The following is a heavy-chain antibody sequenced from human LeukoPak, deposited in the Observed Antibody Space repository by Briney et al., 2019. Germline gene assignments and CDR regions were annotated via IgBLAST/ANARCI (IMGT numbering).Heavy chain of an antibody. CDR3: AREGSSGYDLDY. V-gene: IGHV4-39*07. CDR1: GGSISSSSYY. D-gene: IGHD3-22*01. J-gene: IGHJ4*02. CDR2: IYHSGST. Sequence: SETLSLTCTVSGGSISSSSYYWGWIRQPPGKGLEWIGSIYHSGSTYYNPSLKSRVTISVDTSKNQFSLKLSSVTAADTAVYYCAREGSSGYDLDYWGQGTLVTVSS.